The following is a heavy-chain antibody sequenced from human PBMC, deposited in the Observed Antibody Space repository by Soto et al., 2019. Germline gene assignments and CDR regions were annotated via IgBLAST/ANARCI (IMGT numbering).Heavy chain of an antibody. J-gene: IGHJ6*02. D-gene: IGHD1-1*01. CDR1: GFTFSSYG. Sequence: QVQLVESGGGVVQPGRSLRLSCVGSGFTFSSYGIHWVRQAPGKGLEWVAVVSYDGSGKYYADSVKGRFTISRDNSKSTLYLQMTTLGVEDTAVYHCARDAEAYVNVMGTIRSGYYYHGLDVWGQGTTVFVSS. CDR2: VSYDGSGK. V-gene: IGHV3-30*03. CDR3: ARDAEAYVNVMGTIRSGYYYHGLDV.